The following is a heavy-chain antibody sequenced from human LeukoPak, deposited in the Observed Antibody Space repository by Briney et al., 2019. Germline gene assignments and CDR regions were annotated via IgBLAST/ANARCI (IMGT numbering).Heavy chain of an antibody. J-gene: IGHJ4*02. Sequence: GGSLRLSCAASGFTFSSYAMSWVRQAPGKGLEWVSAISGRGGSTYYADSVKGRFTISRDNSKNTLYLQMNSLRAEDTAVYYCAFSTYYYGSGSYYRGDYFDYWGQGTLVTVSS. CDR2: ISGRGGST. CDR3: AFSTYYYGSGSYYRGDYFDY. D-gene: IGHD3-10*01. V-gene: IGHV3-23*01. CDR1: GFTFSSYA.